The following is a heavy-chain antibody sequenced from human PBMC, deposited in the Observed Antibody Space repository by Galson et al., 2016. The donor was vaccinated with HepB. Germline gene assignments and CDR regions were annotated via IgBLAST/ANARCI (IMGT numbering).Heavy chain of an antibody. CDR1: GGSISNSSYY. J-gene: IGHJ4*02. CDR3: AREAANFDY. CDR2: IYRSGSP. V-gene: IGHV4-39*02. Sequence: SETLSLTCTVSGGSISNSSYYWGWIRQPPGKGLEWIGSIYRSGSPYYNPSLKSRFTISVDTSKNHFSLKLSSVTAADTAVYYCAREAANFDYWGQGTLVTVSS. D-gene: IGHD2-15*01.